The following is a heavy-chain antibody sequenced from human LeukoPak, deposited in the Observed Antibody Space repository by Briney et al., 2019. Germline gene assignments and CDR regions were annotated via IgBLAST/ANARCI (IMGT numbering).Heavy chain of an antibody. D-gene: IGHD2-2*01. CDR1: GGTFSSYA. CDR3: AGGYCSSTSCYYVVARKTKYYFDY. CDR2: IIPIFGTA. Sequence: SVKVSCKASGGTFSSYAISWVRQAPGQGLEWMGGIIPIFGTANYAQKFQGRVTITADESTSTAYMELSSLRSEDTAVYYCAGGYCSSTSCYYVVARKTKYYFDYWGQGTLVTVSS. V-gene: IGHV1-69*13. J-gene: IGHJ4*02.